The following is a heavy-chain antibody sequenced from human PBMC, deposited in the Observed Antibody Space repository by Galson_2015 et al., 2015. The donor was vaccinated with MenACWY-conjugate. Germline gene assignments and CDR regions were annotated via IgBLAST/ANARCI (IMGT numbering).Heavy chain of an antibody. Sequence: QSGAEVKKPGESLKISCKASGGAFINFAVTWVRQAPGQGLEWVGRIVPFNGIASYAQRFQARVTITADKTTNTAYMEVSSLRSEDTAVYYCATDYGDYIPMSTINYGFDVWGQGTTVSVSS. CDR2: IVPFNGIA. J-gene: IGHJ6*02. D-gene: IGHD4-17*01. CDR3: ATDYGDYIPMSTINYGFDV. V-gene: IGHV1-69*04. CDR1: GGAFINFA.